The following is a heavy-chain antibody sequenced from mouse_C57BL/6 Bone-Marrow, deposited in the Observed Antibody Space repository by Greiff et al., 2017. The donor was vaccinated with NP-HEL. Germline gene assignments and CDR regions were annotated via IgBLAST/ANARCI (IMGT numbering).Heavy chain of an antibody. CDR2: IYPGSGNT. J-gene: IGHJ4*01. CDR1: GYTFTDYY. D-gene: IGHD1-1*01. CDR3: ARRTYGSSGYYAMDY. Sequence: VMLVESGAELVRPGASVKLSCKASGYTFTDYYINWVKQRPGQGLEWIARIYPGSGNTYYNEKFKGKATLTAEKSSSTAYMQLSSLTSEDSAVYFCARRTYGSSGYYAMDYWGQGTSVTVS. V-gene: IGHV1-76*01.